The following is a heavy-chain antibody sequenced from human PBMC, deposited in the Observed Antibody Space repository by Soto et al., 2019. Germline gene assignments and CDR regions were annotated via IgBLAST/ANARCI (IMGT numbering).Heavy chain of an antibody. CDR1: GFTFSSYA. D-gene: IGHD6-13*01. J-gene: IGHJ4*02. Sequence: PGGSLRLSCAASGFTFSSYAMSWVRQAPGKGLEWVSAINYSGGSTYYADSVKGRFTISRDSSKSTLYLQMNSLRAEDTAVYYCAKRGSSWSPFDYWGQGTQVTVSS. V-gene: IGHV3-23*01. CDR2: INYSGGST. CDR3: AKRGSSWSPFDY.